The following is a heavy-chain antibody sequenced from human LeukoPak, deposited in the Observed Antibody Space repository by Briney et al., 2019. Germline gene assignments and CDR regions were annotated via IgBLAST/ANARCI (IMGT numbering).Heavy chain of an antibody. V-gene: IGHV4-4*02. CDR3: AGGVVPAASASIDY. D-gene: IGHD2-2*01. CDR2: IYHSGST. CDR1: GGSISSSNW. J-gene: IGHJ4*02. Sequence: SETLSLTCAVSGGSISSSNWWSWVRQPPGQGLEWIGEIYHSGSTNYNPSLKSRVTISVDKSKNQFSLKLSSVTAADTAVYYCAGGVVPAASASIDYWGQGTLVTVSS.